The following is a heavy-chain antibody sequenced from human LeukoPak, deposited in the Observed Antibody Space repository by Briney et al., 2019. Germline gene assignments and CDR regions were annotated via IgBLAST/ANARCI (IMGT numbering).Heavy chain of an antibody. D-gene: IGHD3-22*01. J-gene: IGHJ4*02. V-gene: IGHV3-30*02. CDR2: IRYDGSNK. Sequence: GGSLRLSCAASGFTFSSYGMHWVRQAPGKGLEWVAFIRYDGSNKYYADSVKGRFTISRDNSKNTLYLQMNSLRAEDTAVYYCAKDTPDNPYYYDSSGLLMEGDYWGQGTLVTVSS. CDR1: GFTFSSYG. CDR3: AKDTPDNPYYYDSSGLLMEGDY.